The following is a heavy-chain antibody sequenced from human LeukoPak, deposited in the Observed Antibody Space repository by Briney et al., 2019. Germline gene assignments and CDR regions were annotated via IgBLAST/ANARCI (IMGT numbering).Heavy chain of an antibody. CDR1: GFTFSSYW. J-gene: IGHJ5*02. CDR2: INSDGSST. V-gene: IGHV3-74*01. Sequence: PGGSLRLSCAASGFTFSSYWMHWVRQAPGKGLVWVSRINSDGSSTSYADSVKGRFTISRDNAKNTLYLQMNSLRAEDTAVYYCAGSGSGGNWFDPWGQGTLVTVSS. D-gene: IGHD3-10*01. CDR3: AGSGSGGNWFDP.